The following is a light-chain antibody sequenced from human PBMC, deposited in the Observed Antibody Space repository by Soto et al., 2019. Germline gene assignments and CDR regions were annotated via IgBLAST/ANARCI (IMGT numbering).Light chain of an antibody. CDR2: GAS. CDR1: QSVSSN. J-gene: IGKJ3*01. Sequence: EIVMTQSPATLSVSPGERATLSCRASQSVSSNLAWYQQKPGQAPRLLIYGASTRATGIPDRFIGSGSGTDFTLTISRLEPEDFAVYYCQQYGSSLFTFGPGTKVDIK. V-gene: IGKV3-20*01. CDR3: QQYGSSLFT.